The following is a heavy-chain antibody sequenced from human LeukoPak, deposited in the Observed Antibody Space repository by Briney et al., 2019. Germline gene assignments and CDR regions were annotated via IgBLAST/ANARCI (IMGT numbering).Heavy chain of an antibody. CDR1: GGSIGSGGYY. J-gene: IGHJ5*02. CDR3: VRETPVVSGWFDP. Sequence: SETLSLTCSVSGGSIGSGGYYWSWIRQHPGRGLEWIGYIYYSGSTYYNSALKSRVIISVDTSKNQFSLKMRSVSAADTAVYYCVRETPVVSGWFDPWGQGTLVTVSS. V-gene: IGHV4-31*03. CDR2: IYYSGST. D-gene: IGHD2-15*01.